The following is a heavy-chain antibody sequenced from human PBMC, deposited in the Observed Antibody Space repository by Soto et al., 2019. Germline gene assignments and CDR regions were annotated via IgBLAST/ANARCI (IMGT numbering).Heavy chain of an antibody. CDR3: ARDSSGYDSGSDT. CDR2: ISSSSSYI. D-gene: IGHD5-12*01. Sequence: SLRHSWTASLFTFSSYSRNWVRHSPGKGLELFSSISSSSSYIYYADSVKGRFTISRDNAKNSLYLQMNSLRAEDTAVYYCARDSSGYDSGSDTWGQGTLVTVSS. CDR1: LFTFSSYS. J-gene: IGHJ5*02. V-gene: IGHV3-21*01.